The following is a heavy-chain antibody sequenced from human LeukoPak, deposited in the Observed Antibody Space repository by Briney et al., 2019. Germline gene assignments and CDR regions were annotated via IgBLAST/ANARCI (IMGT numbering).Heavy chain of an antibody. V-gene: IGHV4-61*08. J-gene: IGHJ4*02. CDR3: ARGYSYGRFDY. D-gene: IGHD5-18*01. Sequence: SETLSLTCTVSGGSVSSGGYYWSWIRQPPGKGLEWIGYIYHSGSTNYNPSLKSRLTISVDTSKNQSSLKLSSVTAADTAVYYCARGYSYGRFDYWGQGTLVTVSS. CDR2: IYHSGST. CDR1: GGSVSSGGYY.